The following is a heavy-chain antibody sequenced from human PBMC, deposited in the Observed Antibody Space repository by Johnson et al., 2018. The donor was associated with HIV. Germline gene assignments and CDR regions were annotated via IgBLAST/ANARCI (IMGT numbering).Heavy chain of an antibody. V-gene: IGHV3-30*02. D-gene: IGHD3-22*01. CDR3: ARYGVSSGYYEEHDAFDI. CDR2: TRYDGSNK. CDR1: GLTFSGSG. Sequence: QVQLVESGGGMVQPGGSLRLSCAASGLTFSGSGMHWVRQAPGKGLEWVAFTRYDGSNKHYVDSVKGRFTISRDNAKNSLYLQMNSRRAEDTAVYYCARYGVSSGYYEEHDAFDIWGQGTMVTVSS. J-gene: IGHJ3*02.